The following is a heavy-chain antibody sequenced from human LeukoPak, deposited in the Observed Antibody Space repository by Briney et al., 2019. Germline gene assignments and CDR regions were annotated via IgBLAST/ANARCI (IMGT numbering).Heavy chain of an antibody. D-gene: IGHD3-22*01. V-gene: IGHV3-20*04. CDR2: INWNGGST. CDR3: ARAKSYDSSGYFDY. CDR1: GFTFDDYG. J-gene: IGHJ4*02. Sequence: PGGSLRLSCAASGFTFDDYGMSWVRQAPGKGLEWVSGINWNGGSTGYADSVKGRFTISRDNAKNSLYMQMNSLRAEDTALYYCARAKSYDSSGYFDYWGQGTLVTVSS.